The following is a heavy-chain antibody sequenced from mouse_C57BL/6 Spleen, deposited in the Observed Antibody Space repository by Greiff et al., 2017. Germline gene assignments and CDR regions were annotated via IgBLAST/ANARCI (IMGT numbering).Heavy chain of an antibody. CDR1: GYSFTDYN. D-gene: IGHD6-1*02. CDR3: ARDSKPHFDV. Sequence: VQLKESGPELVKPGASVKISCKASGYSFTDYNMNWVKQRNGKSLEWIGVIDPNYGTTSYNQEFKGKGTLTVDQSSSTAYMQLNSLTAEDSAAYYCARDSKPHFDVWGTGTTVTVSS. J-gene: IGHJ1*03. CDR2: IDPNYGTT. V-gene: IGHV1-39*01.